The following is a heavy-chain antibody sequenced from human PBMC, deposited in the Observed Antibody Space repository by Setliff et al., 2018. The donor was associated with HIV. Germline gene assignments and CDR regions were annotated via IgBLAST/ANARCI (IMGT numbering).Heavy chain of an antibody. V-gene: IGHV4-34*01. D-gene: IGHD2-21*01. CDR1: GVSFGDYF. Sequence: KPSETLSLTCGVYGVSFGDYFWSWIRQSPGKGLEWIGEINHSGSTNYNPSLKSRVTISVDTSKKQFSLSLSSVTGADTAVYYCARSYYGVPYNWGQGILVTVSS. CDR2: INHSGST. J-gene: IGHJ4*02. CDR3: ARSYYGVPYN.